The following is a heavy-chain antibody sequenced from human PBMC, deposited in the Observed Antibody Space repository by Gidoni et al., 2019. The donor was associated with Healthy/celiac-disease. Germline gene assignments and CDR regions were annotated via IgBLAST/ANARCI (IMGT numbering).Heavy chain of an antibody. V-gene: IGHV3-23*01. CDR2: ISGSGGST. J-gene: IGHJ6*02. D-gene: IGHD3-16*01. CDR1: VFTFGSYA. CDR3: AKDRRGGDQHV. Sequence: EVQLLESGGGLVQPGGSLRLSCAASVFTFGSYAMSWVRQAQGKGLEWGSAISGSGGSTYYADSVKGRFTISRDNSKNTLYLKMNSLRAEDTAVYYCAKDRRGGDQHVWGQGTTVTVSS.